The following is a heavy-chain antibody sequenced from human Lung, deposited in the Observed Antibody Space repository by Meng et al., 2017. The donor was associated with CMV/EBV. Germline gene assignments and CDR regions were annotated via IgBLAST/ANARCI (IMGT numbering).Heavy chain of an antibody. Sequence: SETLSLXCRVYGGSIIGYFWSWIRQLPGKGLEWIGEISHAGTTNYNPSLKSRVSLSLDMSKHQFSLNLSSLTAADTAVYYCARVSSVSSSSLWGQGTLVTVSS. J-gene: IGHJ4*02. D-gene: IGHD6-6*01. CDR3: ARVSSVSSSSL. CDR2: ISHAGTT. V-gene: IGHV4-34*01. CDR1: GGSIIGYF.